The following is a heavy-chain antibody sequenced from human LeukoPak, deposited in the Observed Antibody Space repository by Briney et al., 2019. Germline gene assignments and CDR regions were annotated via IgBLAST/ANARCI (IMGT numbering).Heavy chain of an antibody. J-gene: IGHJ4*02. CDR1: GFTFSSYE. V-gene: IGHV3-48*03. CDR2: ISSSGSTI. CDR3: ARTFGYSSSWYSRYFDY. D-gene: IGHD6-13*01. Sequence: GGSLRLSCAASGFTFSSYEMNWVRQAPGKGLEWVSYISSSGSTIYYADSVKGRFTISRDNAKNSLYLQMNSLRAEDTAVYYCARTFGYSSSWYSRYFDYWGQGTLVTVSS.